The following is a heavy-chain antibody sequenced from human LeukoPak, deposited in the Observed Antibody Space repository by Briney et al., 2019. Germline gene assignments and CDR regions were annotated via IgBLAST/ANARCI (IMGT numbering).Heavy chain of an antibody. CDR2: INHSGST. CDR3: ARLYIEYDTYAFDI. Sequence: SETLSLTCAVYGGSFSGYYWSWIRQPPGKGLEWIGEINHSGSTNYNPSLKSRVTISGDTSKNQFSLKLSSVTAADTAVYYCARLYIEYDTYAFDIWGQGTMVTVSS. V-gene: IGHV4-34*01. J-gene: IGHJ3*02. D-gene: IGHD3-22*01. CDR1: GGSFSGYY.